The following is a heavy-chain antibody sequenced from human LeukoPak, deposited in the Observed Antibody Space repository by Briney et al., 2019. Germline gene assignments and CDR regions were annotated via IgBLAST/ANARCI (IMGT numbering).Heavy chain of an antibody. CDR2: INDSGST. CDR3: ARQAFVLLWFGESLPGGFDY. D-gene: IGHD3-10*01. J-gene: IGHJ4*02. Sequence: PSETLSLTCVVYGSSFGGFYWSWIRQPPGKGLEWIGQINDSGSTNYNPSLKSRVTISLDTSKNQFSLKLSSVTAADTAVYYCARQAFVLLWFGESLPGGFDYWGQGTLVTVSS. CDR1: GSSFGGFY. V-gene: IGHV4-34*01.